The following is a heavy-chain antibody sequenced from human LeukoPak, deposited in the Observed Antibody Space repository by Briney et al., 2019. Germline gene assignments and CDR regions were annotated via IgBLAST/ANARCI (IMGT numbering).Heavy chain of an antibody. J-gene: IGHJ4*02. CDR2: IYTSGST. V-gene: IGHV4-61*02. CDR1: GGSISSGSYY. CDR3: ATLTMVRGVIVDY. Sequence: SQTLSLTYTVSGGSISSGSYYWSWIRQPAGKGLEWIGRIYTSGSTNYNPSLKSRVTISVDTSKNQFSLKLSSVTAADTAVYYCATLTMVRGVIVDYWGQGTLVTVSS. D-gene: IGHD3-10*01.